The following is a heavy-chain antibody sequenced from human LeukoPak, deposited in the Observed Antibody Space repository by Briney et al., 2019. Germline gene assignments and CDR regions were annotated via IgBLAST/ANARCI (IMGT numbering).Heavy chain of an antibody. CDR1: GYSITSGYY. D-gene: IGHD4-11*01. CDR2: LYHSGST. Sequence: SETLSLTCAVSGYSITSGYYWGWIRQPPGKGLVWIGSLYHSGSTYYNPSLKSRLTTSVDTSNNQFSLRLSSVAAADTAVYYCVRYNNYGYYFDYWGQGTLVTVSS. V-gene: IGHV4-38-2*01. J-gene: IGHJ4*02. CDR3: VRYNNYGYYFDY.